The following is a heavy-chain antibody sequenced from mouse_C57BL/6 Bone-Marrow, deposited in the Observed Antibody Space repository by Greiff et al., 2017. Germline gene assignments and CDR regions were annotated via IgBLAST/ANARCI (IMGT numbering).Heavy chain of an antibody. Sequence: EVKLMESGGGLVKPGGSLKLSCAASGFTFSSYAMSWVRQTPEKRLEWVATISDGGSYTYYPDNVKGRFTISRDNAKNNLYLQMGHLKSEDTAMYYCARERGDYWGKGTTLTVSS. V-gene: IGHV5-4*01. CDR1: GFTFSSYA. J-gene: IGHJ2*01. CDR2: ISDGGSYT. CDR3: ARERGDY.